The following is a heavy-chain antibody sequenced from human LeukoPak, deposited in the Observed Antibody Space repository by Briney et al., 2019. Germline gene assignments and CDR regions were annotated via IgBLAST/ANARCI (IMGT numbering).Heavy chain of an antibody. V-gene: IGHV4-39*01. CDR1: GGSISSSSYY. D-gene: IGHD5-24*01. CDR2: IYYSGST. J-gene: IGHJ4*02. Sequence: SETLSLTCTVSGGSISSSSYYWGWIRQPPGKGLEWIGSIYYSGSTYYNPSLKSRVTISVDTSKNQISLKLSSVTAADTAVYYCASSGGDGYNYFHYWGPGTLVTVSS. CDR3: ASSGGDGYNYFHY.